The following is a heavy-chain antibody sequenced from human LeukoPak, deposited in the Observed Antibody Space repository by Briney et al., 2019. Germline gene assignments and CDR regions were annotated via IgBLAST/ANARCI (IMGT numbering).Heavy chain of an antibody. CDR1: GFTFSSYS. CDR2: ISSSSSYI. V-gene: IGHV3-21*01. Sequence: GGSLRLSCAASGFTFSSYSMNWVRQAPGKGLEWVSSISSSSSYIYYADSVRGQFTISRDNAKNSLYLQMNSLRAEDTAVYYCAREPTDCSGGSCYPGGWFDPWGQGTLVTVSS. J-gene: IGHJ5*02. D-gene: IGHD2-15*01. CDR3: AREPTDCSGGSCYPGGWFDP.